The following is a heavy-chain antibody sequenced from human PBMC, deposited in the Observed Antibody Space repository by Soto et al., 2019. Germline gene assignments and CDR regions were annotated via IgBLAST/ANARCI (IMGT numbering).Heavy chain of an antibody. J-gene: IGHJ4*02. CDR3: AKDRRWNYALDY. CDR1: GFTFSSYG. Sequence: QVQLVESGGGVVQPGRSLRLSCAASGFTFSSYGMHWVRQAPGKGLEWVAVISYDGSNKYYADSVKGRFTISRDNSKNTLYLQMNSLRAEDTAVYYCAKDRRWNYALDYWGQGTLVTVSS. CDR2: ISYDGSNK. D-gene: IGHD1-7*01. V-gene: IGHV3-30*18.